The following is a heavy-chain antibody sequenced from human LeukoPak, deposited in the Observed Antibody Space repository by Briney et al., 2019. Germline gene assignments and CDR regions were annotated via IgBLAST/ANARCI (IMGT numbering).Heavy chain of an antibody. D-gene: IGHD6-19*01. CDR3: ARGRMAVAGSYEY. V-gene: IGHV3-7*05. CDR2: IKPDGSEK. J-gene: IGHJ4*02. CDR1: GITFGIYW. Sequence: PGGSLRLSCAASGITFGIYWMTWVRRAPGKGLECVANIKPDGSEKHYVDSVEGRFTISRDNAKNSLFLEMNSLRAEDTAVYYCARGRMAVAGSYEYWGQGTLVTVSS.